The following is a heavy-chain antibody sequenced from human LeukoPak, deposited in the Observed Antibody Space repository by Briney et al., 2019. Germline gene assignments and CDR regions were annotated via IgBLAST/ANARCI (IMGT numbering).Heavy chain of an antibody. V-gene: IGHV3-9*03. CDR3: AKGQYSSAWYVFDY. CDR2: MSWNSGSI. Sequence: PGGSLRLSCAASGFTFDDYAMHWVRQAPGKGLEGGSGMSWNSGSIGYADSVKGRFTISRDNAKNSLCLQMNSLRAEDMALSYCAKGQYSSAWYVFDYWGQGTLVTVSS. J-gene: IGHJ4*02. D-gene: IGHD6-19*01. CDR1: GFTFDDYA.